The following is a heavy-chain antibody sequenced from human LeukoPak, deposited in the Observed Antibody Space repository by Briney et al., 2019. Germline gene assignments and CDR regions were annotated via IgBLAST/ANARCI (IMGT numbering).Heavy chain of an antibody. CDR2: ISNDGSNK. J-gene: IGHJ4*02. Sequence: GGSLRLSCAGSGVTLSPYAMHWVRQAPGKGLEWVALISNDGSNKYYADSVKGRFTSPRDNSKNTLDLQMNSLRAEDTAVYYCAKDGYCSSTRCYPNHFDCCSEGCLVIVSS. V-gene: IGHV3-30*18. CDR1: GVTLSPYA. D-gene: IGHD2-2*03. CDR3: AKDGYCSSTRCYPNHFDC.